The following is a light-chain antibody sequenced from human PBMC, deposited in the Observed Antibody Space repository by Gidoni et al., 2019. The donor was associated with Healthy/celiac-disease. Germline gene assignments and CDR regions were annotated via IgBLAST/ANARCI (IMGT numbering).Light chain of an antibody. CDR3: QQYYSTPQT. V-gene: IGKV4-1*01. J-gene: IGKJ2*01. CDR2: WAS. Sequence: DIVMIQPPDSLAVSLGERATINCKSSQSVLYSSNNKNYLAWYQQKPVQPPKLLIYWASTRESGVPDRFRGSGSETDFTLTISSLQAEDVAVYYCQQYYSTPQTFGQGTKLEIK. CDR1: QSVLYSSNNKNY.